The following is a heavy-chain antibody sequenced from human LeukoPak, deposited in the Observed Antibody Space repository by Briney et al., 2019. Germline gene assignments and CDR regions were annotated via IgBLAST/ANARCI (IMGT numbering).Heavy chain of an antibody. D-gene: IGHD6-13*01. Sequence: GASVKVSCKASGYTFTGYYMHWVRQAPGQGLEWMGWINPNSGGTNYAQKFQGRVTMTRDTSISTAYMELSRLRSDDTAVYYCARDGGYSSSWNDFDYWGQGTLVTVSS. V-gene: IGHV1-2*02. CDR2: INPNSGGT. CDR3: ARDGGYSSSWNDFDY. J-gene: IGHJ4*02. CDR1: GYTFTGYY.